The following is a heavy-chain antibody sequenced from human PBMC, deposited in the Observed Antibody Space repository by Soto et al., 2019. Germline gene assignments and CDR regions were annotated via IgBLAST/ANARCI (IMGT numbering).Heavy chain of an antibody. CDR2: INPNGGGT. V-gene: IGHV1-2*02. Sequence: QVQLVQSGAEMKKPGASVKVSCEASGYTFTAYYIHWVRQAPGQGLEWMGWINPNGGGTNSAQKFQGRVTMTRDTSINTAYMELTRLTSDDTAVYYCARAVHTMIQGVRFRVDQWGQGTLVTVSS. J-gene: IGHJ4*02. CDR1: GYTFTAYY. CDR3: ARAVHTMIQGVRFRVDQ. D-gene: IGHD3-10*01.